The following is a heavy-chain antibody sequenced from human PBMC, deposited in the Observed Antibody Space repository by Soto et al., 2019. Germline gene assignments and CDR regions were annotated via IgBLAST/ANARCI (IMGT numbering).Heavy chain of an antibody. CDR1: GGTFSSYA. J-gene: IGHJ4*02. Sequence: QVQLVQSGAEVKKPGSSVKVSCKASGGTFSSYAISWVRQAPGQGLEWMGGIIPIFGTANYAQKFQGRVTITADKSTSNAYKELSSLRSEDTAVYYCARDLDGYEGGGFDYWGQGTLVTVSS. CDR3: ARDLDGYEGGGFDY. V-gene: IGHV1-69*06. D-gene: IGHD5-12*01. CDR2: IIPIFGTA.